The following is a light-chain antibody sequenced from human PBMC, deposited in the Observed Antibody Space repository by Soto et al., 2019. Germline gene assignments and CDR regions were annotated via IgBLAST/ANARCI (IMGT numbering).Light chain of an antibody. Sequence: QSALTPPASVSGSPGQTITISCTGTSSDVGGYAYVSWYQQYPGKVPKLVISEVSNRPSGVSHRFSGSRSGNTASLTISGLQAEDEADYHCSSYTSRTTPVFGGGTKLTVL. CDR3: SSYTSRTTPV. CDR1: SSDVGGYAY. J-gene: IGLJ2*01. CDR2: EVS. V-gene: IGLV2-14*01.